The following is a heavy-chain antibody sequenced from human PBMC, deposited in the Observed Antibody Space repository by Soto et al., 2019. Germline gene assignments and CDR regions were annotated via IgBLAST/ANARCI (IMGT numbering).Heavy chain of an antibody. CDR3: ARYSGSYWHYLDF. Sequence: GESLKISCKGSGYSFASHWVAWVRQMPEKGLEWIGTIYPGDSDAKYSSAFRGHVTISADTSVSTAYLQWRSLEATDSAIYYCARYSGSYWHYLDFWGQGTLVTVPQ. J-gene: IGHJ4*02. CDR1: GYSFASHW. V-gene: IGHV5-51*01. D-gene: IGHD1-26*01. CDR2: IYPGDSDA.